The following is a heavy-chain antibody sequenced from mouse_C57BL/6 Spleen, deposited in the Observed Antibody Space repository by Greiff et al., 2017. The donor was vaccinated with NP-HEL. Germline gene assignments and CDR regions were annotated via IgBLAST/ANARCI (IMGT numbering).Heavy chain of an antibody. CDR2: IDPSDSYT. D-gene: IGHD2-4*01. J-gene: IGHJ4*01. CDR1: GYTFTSYW. Sequence: QVQLQQPGAELVMPGASVKLSCKASGYTFTSYWMHWVKQRPGQGLEWIGEIDPSDSYTNYNQKFKGKSTLTVDKSSSTAYMQLSSLTSEDSAVYYCARGGYDYYYYAMDYWGQGTSVTVSS. CDR3: ARGGYDYYYYAMDY. V-gene: IGHV1-69*01.